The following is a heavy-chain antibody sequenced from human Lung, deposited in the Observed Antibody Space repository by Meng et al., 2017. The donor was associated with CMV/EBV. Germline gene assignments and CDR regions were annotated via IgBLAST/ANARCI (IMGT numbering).Heavy chain of an antibody. D-gene: IGHD3-22*01. Sequence: GSFSGDYWSWIRQPPGKGLEWIGEINHSGSTNYNPSLKSRVTISVDTSKNQFSLKLSSVTAADTAVYYCARPQRIYYYDSSGPIDYWGQGTLVTVSS. J-gene: IGHJ4*02. CDR2: INHSGST. V-gene: IGHV4-34*01. CDR3: ARPQRIYYYDSSGPIDY. CDR1: GSFSGDY.